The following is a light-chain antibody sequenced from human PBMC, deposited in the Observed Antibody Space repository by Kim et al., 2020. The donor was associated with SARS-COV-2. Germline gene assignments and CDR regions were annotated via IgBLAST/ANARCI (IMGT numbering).Light chain of an antibody. V-gene: IGKV1-5*03. Sequence: DIQMTQSPSTLSASVGDRVTITCRASQSIRSWLAWYQQKPGKAPKLLIYVASTLESGVPSRFSGSGSGTEFTLTISSLRPDDFATYYCQQYYTYPWTFGQGTKVEIK. CDR2: VAS. CDR3: QQYYTYPWT. J-gene: IGKJ1*01. CDR1: QSIRSW.